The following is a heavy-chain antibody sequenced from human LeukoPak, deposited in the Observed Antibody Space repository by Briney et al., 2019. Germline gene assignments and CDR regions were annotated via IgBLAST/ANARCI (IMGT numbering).Heavy chain of an antibody. CDR2: WHHSGIT. J-gene: IGHJ4*02. V-gene: IGHV4-39*01. Sequence: SETLSLTCTVSGASIISGNYFWGWVRQPPGKRLEWIGSWHHSGITDYNPSLKSRVTIVADTSKNQFSPKLASVAAADSAVYFCARQYEFWGQGTRVTVSS. D-gene: IGHD3-10*01. CDR3: ARQYEF. CDR1: GASIISGNYF.